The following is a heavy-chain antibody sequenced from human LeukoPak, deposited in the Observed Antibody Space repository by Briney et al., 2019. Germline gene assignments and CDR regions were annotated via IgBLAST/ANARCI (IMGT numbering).Heavy chain of an antibody. CDR1: GFTFTDYY. V-gene: IGHV1-2*02. J-gene: IGHJ3*02. CDR2: IGPHSSAT. Sequence: GASVKVSCKSSGFTFTDYYIHWVRQAPGQGLEWMGYIGPHSSATSSPQEFQGRVTMTRDTSMSTAYMELTRLTSDDTAVYYCAKGLRGAVAGTARGDAYDIWGQGTMVTVSS. D-gene: IGHD6-19*01. CDR3: AKGLRGAVAGTARGDAYDI.